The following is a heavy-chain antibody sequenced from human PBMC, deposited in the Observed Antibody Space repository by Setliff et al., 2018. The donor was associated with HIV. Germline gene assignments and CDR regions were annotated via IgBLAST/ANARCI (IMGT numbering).Heavy chain of an antibody. J-gene: IGHJ4*02. Sequence: SETLSLTCTVSGGSISRRDYCWGWIRQPPGKGLEWIGSVYYTWRTYYNPSLKSRVTISVDTSKNQFSLKLNSVTAADTAMYYCAGVVDADYLDYWGQGTPVTVS. CDR1: GGSISRRDYC. V-gene: IGHV4-39*01. CDR3: AGVVDADYLDY. CDR2: VYYTWRT. D-gene: IGHD2-15*01.